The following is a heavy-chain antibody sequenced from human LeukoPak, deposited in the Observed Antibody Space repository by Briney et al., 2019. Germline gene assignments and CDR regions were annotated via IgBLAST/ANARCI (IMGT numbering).Heavy chain of an antibody. CDR3: AKDPNGDYDYVWGSYRDSYYFDY. J-gene: IGHJ4*02. Sequence: PGGSLRLSCAASGFTFSSYAMSWVRQAPGKRLEWVSAISGSGGSTYYADSVKGRFTISRDNSKNTLYLQMNSLRAEDTAVYYCAKDPNGDYDYVWGSYRDSYYFDYWGQGTLVTVSS. D-gene: IGHD3-16*02. CDR2: ISGSGGST. CDR1: GFTFSSYA. V-gene: IGHV3-23*01.